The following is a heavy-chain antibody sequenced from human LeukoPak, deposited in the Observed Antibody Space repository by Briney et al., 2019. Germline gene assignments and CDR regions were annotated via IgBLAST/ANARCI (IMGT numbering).Heavy chain of an antibody. J-gene: IGHJ3*02. D-gene: IGHD3-10*01. V-gene: IGHV1-69*05. Sequence: ASVKVSCKASGGTFSSYAISWVRQAPGQGLEWMGGIIPIFGTANYAQKFQGRVTITTDESTSTAYMELRSLRSEDTAVYYCARDRTTMVRAFDAFDIWGQGTMVTVSS. CDR3: ARDRTTMVRAFDAFDI. CDR2: IIPIFGTA. CDR1: GGTFSSYA.